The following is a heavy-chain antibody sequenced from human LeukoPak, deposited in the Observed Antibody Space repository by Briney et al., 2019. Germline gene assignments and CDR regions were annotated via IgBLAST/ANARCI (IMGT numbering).Heavy chain of an antibody. CDR1: GGSISSSDYY. CDR2: IYYSGST. CDR3: ARFGYDSWSGYYGDNWLGP. V-gene: IGHV4-30-4*01. Sequence: SETQSLTCTVSGGSISSSDYYWSWIRQPPGKGMEWIGYIYYSGSTYYNPSLKSRVTISVVTSKNQFSLKLSSVTAADTAVYYCARFGYDSWSGYYGDNWLGPWGQGTLVTVSS. J-gene: IGHJ5*02. D-gene: IGHD3-3*01.